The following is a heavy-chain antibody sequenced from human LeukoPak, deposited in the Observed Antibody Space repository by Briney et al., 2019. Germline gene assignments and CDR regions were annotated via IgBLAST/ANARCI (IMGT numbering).Heavy chain of an antibody. Sequence: GGSLRLSCAASGFTFSSDWMSWFRQAPGKGLEGVANIKQDGSEKYYVDSVKGRFTISRDNAKNSLYLQMNSLRAEDTAVYYCARVDYRIVPAAPYYYYYYYMDVWGKGTTVTLS. V-gene: IGHV3-7*01. CDR1: GFTFSSDW. CDR2: IKQDGSEK. D-gene: IGHD2-2*01. J-gene: IGHJ6*03. CDR3: ARVDYRIVPAAPYYYYYYYMDV.